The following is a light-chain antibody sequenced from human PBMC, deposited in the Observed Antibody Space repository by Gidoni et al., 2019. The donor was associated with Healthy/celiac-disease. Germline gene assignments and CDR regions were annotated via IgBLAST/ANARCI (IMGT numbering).Light chain of an antibody. J-gene: IGLJ2*01. CDR1: KLGDKY. Sequence: SYELTQPPSVSVSPGQPASITCPGDKLGDKYACWYQQKPGQSPVLVIYQDSKRPSGIPERFSGSNSGNTATLTISGTQAMDEADYYCQAWDSSTHVVFGGGTKLTVL. CDR2: QDS. CDR3: QAWDSSTHVV. V-gene: IGLV3-1*01.